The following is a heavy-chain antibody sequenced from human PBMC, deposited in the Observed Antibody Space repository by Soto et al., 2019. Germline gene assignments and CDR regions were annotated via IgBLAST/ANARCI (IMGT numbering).Heavy chain of an antibody. Sequence: QVQLVQSGAEVKKPGASVKVSCKASGYTFTGYYMHWVRQAPGQGLEWMGWINPNSGGTNYAQKFQGWVTMTRDTSISTAYMELSRLRSDDTAVYYCARGSLYCSGGSCYVNYFDYWGQGPLVTVSS. CDR1: GYTFTGYY. CDR3: ARGSLYCSGGSCYVNYFDY. CDR2: INPNSGGT. D-gene: IGHD2-15*01. V-gene: IGHV1-2*04. J-gene: IGHJ4*02.